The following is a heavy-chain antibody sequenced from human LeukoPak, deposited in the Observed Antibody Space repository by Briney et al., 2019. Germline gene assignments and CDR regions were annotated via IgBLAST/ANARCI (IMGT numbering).Heavy chain of an antibody. J-gene: IGHJ3*02. CDR3: ARASIWFGESHDAFDI. CDR2: IYYSGST. V-gene: IGHV4-59*01. CDR1: GGSISSYY. Sequence: PSETLSLTCTVSGGSISSYYWSWIRQLPGKGLEWIGYIYYSGSTNYNPSLKSRVTISVDTSKNQFSLKLSSVTAADTAVYYCARASIWFGESHDAFDIWGQGTMVTVSS. D-gene: IGHD3-10*01.